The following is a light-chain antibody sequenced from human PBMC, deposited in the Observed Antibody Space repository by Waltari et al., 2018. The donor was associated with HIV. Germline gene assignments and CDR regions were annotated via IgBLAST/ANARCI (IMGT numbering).Light chain of an antibody. CDR1: RSNIGSNY. CDR2: RNN. V-gene: IGLV1-47*01. J-gene: IGLJ3*02. CDR3: ATWDDSLSGRV. Sequence: QSVLTQPPSASGAPGQKFTISCSGSRSNIGSNYVYWYQQLPGAAPKLLIYRNNQQPAGVPDRFSGSKSGTSASLAVSGLRSEDEGHYYCATWDDSLSGRVFGGGTKLTVL.